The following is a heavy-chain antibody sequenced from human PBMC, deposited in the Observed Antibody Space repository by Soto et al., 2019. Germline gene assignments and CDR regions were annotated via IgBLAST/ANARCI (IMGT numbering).Heavy chain of an antibody. CDR1: GFTFSAYG. J-gene: IGHJ5*02. V-gene: IGHV3-33*01. Sequence: QVQLVESGGGVVQPGRSLRLSCAASGFTFSAYGMHWVRQAPGKGLEWVSVIWYDGSNKYYGDSVKGRFTISRDNSNNTLDLQMNNLRAEDTAVYYCARDGGYYSSVSYFDPWGQGTLVTVSS. CDR3: ARDGGYYSSVSYFDP. CDR2: IWYDGSNK. D-gene: IGHD3-10*01.